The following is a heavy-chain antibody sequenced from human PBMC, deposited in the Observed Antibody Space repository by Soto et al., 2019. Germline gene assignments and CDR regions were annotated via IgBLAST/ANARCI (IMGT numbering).Heavy chain of an antibody. CDR1: AGTFSTHA. Sequence: GXSVKVSCKASAGTFSTHAIIWVRQAPGHGLEWMGGIIPISGTTYYTQKFQGRVTITADEPTSTAFMELSSLKSDDTAVFYCARGYCSGGNCYSGMDVWGQGTMVTGSS. CDR3: ARGYCSGGNCYSGMDV. V-gene: IGHV1-69*13. J-gene: IGHJ6*02. D-gene: IGHD2-15*01. CDR2: IIPISGTT.